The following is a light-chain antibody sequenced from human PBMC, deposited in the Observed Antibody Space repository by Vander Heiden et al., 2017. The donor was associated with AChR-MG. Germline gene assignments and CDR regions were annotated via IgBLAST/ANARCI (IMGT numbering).Light chain of an antibody. Sequence: QSVVTQPPSVSGTPGQRFTISCSGSSSNIGSNTVTWYQHLPGTAPKLLIYSNNKRHSGVPDRFSGAKSGTSASLAISGLQSEDETDYYCATWDDSRNGPVFGGGTKLTVL. CDR2: SNN. J-gene: IGLJ3*02. CDR1: SSNIGSNT. CDR3: ATWDDSRNGPV. V-gene: IGLV1-44*01.